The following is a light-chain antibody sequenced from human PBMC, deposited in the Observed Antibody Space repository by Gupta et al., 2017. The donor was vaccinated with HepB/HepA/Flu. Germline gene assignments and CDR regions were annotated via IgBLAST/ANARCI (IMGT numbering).Light chain of an antibody. CDR2: QDD. CDR1: KLGDKS. V-gene: IGLV3-1*01. CDR3: QSWDTNSYV. Sequence: SYEVTQQPSVSVSPGQTASITCSGDKLGDKSVCWYQQKPGQSPLLVIYQDDRRPSEIPERFSGSKSGNTATLTIRGTQTLDEADYYCQSWDTNSYVFGTGTHFTVL. J-gene: IGLJ1*01.